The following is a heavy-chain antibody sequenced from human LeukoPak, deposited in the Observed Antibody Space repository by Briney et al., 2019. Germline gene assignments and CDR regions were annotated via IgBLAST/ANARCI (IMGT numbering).Heavy chain of an antibody. CDR3: AREATPAPGGEDSAFDV. Sequence: GGSLRLSCTAFGFSVSRNYMDWVRQAPGKGLEWMSVTYRGGYTYYAESVKGRFTVTRDNSKNTMYLEVDSLRVDDTAVYYCAREATPAPGGEDSAFDVWGQGAVVTVSS. CDR1: GFSVSRNY. CDR2: TYRGGYT. J-gene: IGHJ3*01. D-gene: IGHD6-13*01. V-gene: IGHV3-53*01.